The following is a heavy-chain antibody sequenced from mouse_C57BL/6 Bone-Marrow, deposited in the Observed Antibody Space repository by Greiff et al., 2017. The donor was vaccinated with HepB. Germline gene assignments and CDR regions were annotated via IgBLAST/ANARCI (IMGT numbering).Heavy chain of an antibody. CDR1: GFTFSDYG. CDR3: ARRYYYGSSPWDY. D-gene: IGHD1-1*01. CDR2: ISSGSSTI. V-gene: IGHV5-17*01. J-gene: IGHJ4*01. Sequence: DVHLVESGGGLVKPGGSLKLSCAASGFTFSDYGMHWVRQAPEKGLEWVAYISSGSSTIYYADTVKGRFTISRDNAKNTLFLQMTSLRSEDTAMYYCARRYYYGSSPWDYWGQGTSVTVSS.